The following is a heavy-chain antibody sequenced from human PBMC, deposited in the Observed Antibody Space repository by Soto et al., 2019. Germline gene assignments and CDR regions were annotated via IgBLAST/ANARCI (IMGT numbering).Heavy chain of an antibody. CDR3: ARDVLPDSSSWPYNWFDP. Sequence: EVQLVESGGGLVKPGGSLRLSCAASGFTFSSYSMNWVRQAPGMGLEWVSSISSSSSYIYYADSVKGRFTISRDNAKNSLYLQMNSLRAEDTAVYYCARDVLPDSSSWPYNWFDPWGQGTLVTVSS. CDR1: GFTFSSYS. V-gene: IGHV3-21*01. D-gene: IGHD6-13*01. CDR2: ISSSSSYI. J-gene: IGHJ5*02.